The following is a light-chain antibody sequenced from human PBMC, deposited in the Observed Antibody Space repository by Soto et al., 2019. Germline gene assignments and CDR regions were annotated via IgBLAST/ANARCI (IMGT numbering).Light chain of an antibody. J-gene: IGKJ2*01. CDR3: QHYNHWPMYT. V-gene: IGKV3-15*01. CDR2: GAS. Sequence: ELVMTQSPATLSASPGERATLSCRASQSVITNVAWYQQKPGQAPRLLIYGASTRATGITARFSGSGSGTEFTLTISSLQSEDFAVYYCQHYNHWPMYTCGQGTKVESK. CDR1: QSVITN.